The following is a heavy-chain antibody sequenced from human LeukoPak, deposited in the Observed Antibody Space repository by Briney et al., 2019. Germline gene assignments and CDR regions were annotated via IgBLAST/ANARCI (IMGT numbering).Heavy chain of an antibody. CDR3: VRGTGY. V-gene: IGHV3-64D*06. J-gene: IGHJ4*02. Sequence: GGSLRLSCSVSGFTFSTYVMHWVRQAPGKGLEYVTAISSNGDNTYYADSVKGRFTISRDNSKNTLYLQMSSLRADDTAVYYCVRGTGYWGQGTLVTVSS. CDR2: ISSNGDNT. CDR1: GFTFSTYV.